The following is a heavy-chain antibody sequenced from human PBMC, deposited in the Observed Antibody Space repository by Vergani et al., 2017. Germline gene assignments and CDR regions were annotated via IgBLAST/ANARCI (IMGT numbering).Heavy chain of an antibody. V-gene: IGHV3-23*01. CDR3: VKDAGSYENFFDY. J-gene: IGHJ4*02. D-gene: IGHD1-26*01. Sequence: EVQLLESGGSLKQPGGSVRLSCAASGFTFSTYAMHWVRQGPGKGLELVSSLTGGGGSTYYADSSKGRFIISRDNSSDTLYLQMNSLRPEDTATYYCVKDAGSYENFFDYWGQGTLVTVSS. CDR2: LTGGGGST. CDR1: GFTFSTYA.